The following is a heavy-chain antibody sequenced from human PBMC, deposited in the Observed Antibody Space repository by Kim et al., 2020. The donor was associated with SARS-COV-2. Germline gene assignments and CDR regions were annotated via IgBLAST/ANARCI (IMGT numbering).Heavy chain of an antibody. J-gene: IGHJ4*02. CDR3: ARQVAARPSGSFDY. CDR2: IYHSGST. D-gene: IGHD6-6*01. Sequence: SETLSLTCAVSGGSISSSNWWSWVRQPPGKGLEWIGEIYHSGSTNYNPSLKSRVTISVDKSKNQFSLKLSSVTAADTAVYYCARQVAARPSGSFDYWGQGTLVTVSS. V-gene: IGHV4-4*02. CDR1: GGSISSSNW.